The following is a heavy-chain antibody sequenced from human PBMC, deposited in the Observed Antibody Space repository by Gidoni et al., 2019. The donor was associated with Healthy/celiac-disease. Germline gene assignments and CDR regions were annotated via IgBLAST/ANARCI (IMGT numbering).Heavy chain of an antibody. V-gene: IGHV1-69*09. CDR1: GGTFSSYA. CDR3: ARAGSSGWFRLEGPDY. D-gene: IGHD6-19*01. CDR2: IIPILGIA. J-gene: IGHJ4*02. Sequence: QVQLVQSGAEVKKPGSSVKVSCKASGGTFSSYAISWVRQAPGQGLEWMGRIIPILGIANYAQKFQGRVTITADKSTSTAYMELSSLRSEDTAVYYCARAGSSGWFRLEGPDYWGQGTLVTVSS.